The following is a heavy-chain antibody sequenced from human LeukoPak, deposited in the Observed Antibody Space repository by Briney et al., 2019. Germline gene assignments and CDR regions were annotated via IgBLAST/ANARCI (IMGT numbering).Heavy chain of an antibody. D-gene: IGHD6-13*01. Sequence: GGSLKISCKGSGYSLTDYWIGWVRQMPGTGLEWMGDIYPGDSDTRYSPSFQGRVTISADKSISTAYLQWSSLKASDTAMYYCARRIAAAGAYYFDYWGQGTLVTVSS. V-gene: IGHV5-51*01. CDR2: IYPGDSDT. J-gene: IGHJ4*02. CDR1: GYSLTDYW. CDR3: ARRIAAAGAYYFDY.